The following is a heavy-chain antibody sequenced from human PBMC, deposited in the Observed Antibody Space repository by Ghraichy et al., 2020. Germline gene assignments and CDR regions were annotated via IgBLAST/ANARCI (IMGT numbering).Heavy chain of an antibody. CDR1: GGSISSGGYY. CDR3: ARGRVVIFDY. V-gene: IGHV4-31*03. J-gene: IGHJ4*02. CDR2: IYYSGST. D-gene: IGHD3-3*01. Sequence: SETLSLTCTVSGGSISSGGYYWSWIRQHPGKGLEWIGYIYYSGSTYYNPSLKSRVTISVDTSKNQFSLKLSSVTAADTAVYYCARGRVVIFDYWGQGTLVTVSS.